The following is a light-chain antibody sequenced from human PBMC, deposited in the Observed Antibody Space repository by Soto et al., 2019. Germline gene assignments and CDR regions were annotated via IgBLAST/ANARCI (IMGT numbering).Light chain of an antibody. CDR2: GAS. CDR3: KQYDSSPPSWT. V-gene: IGKV3-20*01. Sequence: EKVLTQSPGTLSLSPGARVTLSCRASQSASNCAWYHWKPGQAPRLLICGASSRATGIPDRFSRSGAGTDFSSTISRLEAEDFAVYYGKQYDSSPPSWTVGQGTAVEVK. J-gene: IGKJ1*01. CDR1: QSASNC.